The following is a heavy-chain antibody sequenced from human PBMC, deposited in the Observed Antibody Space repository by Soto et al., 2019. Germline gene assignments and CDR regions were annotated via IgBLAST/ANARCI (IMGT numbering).Heavy chain of an antibody. V-gene: IGHV4-34*01. CDR2: INHSGST. D-gene: IGHD6-19*01. Sequence: QVQLQQWGAGLLKPSETLSLTCAVYGGSFSGYYWSWIRQPPGKGLEWIGEINHSGSTNYNPSLTSRVTISVDTAKNQFSLKLSSVTAADTAVYYWAREVYSSGSPTIDYWGQGTLVTVSS. CDR3: AREVYSSGSPTIDY. CDR1: GGSFSGYY. J-gene: IGHJ4*02.